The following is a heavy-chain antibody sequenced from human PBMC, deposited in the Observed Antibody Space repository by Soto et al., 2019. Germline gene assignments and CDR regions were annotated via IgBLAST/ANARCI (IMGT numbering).Heavy chain of an antibody. V-gene: IGHV1-69*01. CDR1: GGSFSNFV. Sequence: QVQLVQSGAEVKKPGSSVKVSCKASGGSFSNFVISWVRQAPGQGLEWMGGIIPNFGTTNYAQKFQGKVTITADETTRTAYLELSGLTYEDTSVYYCARDGGGEATMRYWGHGTLVPVSS. CDR3: ARDGGGEATMRY. J-gene: IGHJ4*01. D-gene: IGHD3-16*01. CDR2: IIPNFGTT.